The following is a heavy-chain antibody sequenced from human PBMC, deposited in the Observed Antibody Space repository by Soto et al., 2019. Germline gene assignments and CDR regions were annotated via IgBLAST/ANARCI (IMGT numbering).Heavy chain of an antibody. CDR1: GFTLKNYA. Sequence: GGSLRLSCAVSGFTLKNYAMSWVRQAPGKGLKWVSGISGSGGSTYYTDSVKGRFTMSRDNSKNTLYLQMNSLRAEDTAVYYCAKWYCSGGSCYPTFDSWGQGTLVTVSS. CDR3: AKWYCSGGSCYPTFDS. J-gene: IGHJ4*02. V-gene: IGHV3-23*01. CDR2: ISGSGGST. D-gene: IGHD2-15*01.